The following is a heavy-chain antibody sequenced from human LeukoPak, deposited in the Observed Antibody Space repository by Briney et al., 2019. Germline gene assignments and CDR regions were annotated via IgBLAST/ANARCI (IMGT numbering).Heavy chain of an antibody. V-gene: IGHV4-59*01. CDR2: IYYSGST. CDR1: GGSISSYY. Sequence: PSETLSLTCTVSGGSISSYYWRWIRQPPGKGLEWIGYIYYSGSTNYNPSLKSRVTISIDTSKNQFSLKLSSVTAADTAVYYCARGLRGAHDAFDIWGQGTMVTVSS. D-gene: IGHD4-17*01. J-gene: IGHJ3*02. CDR3: ARGLRGAHDAFDI.